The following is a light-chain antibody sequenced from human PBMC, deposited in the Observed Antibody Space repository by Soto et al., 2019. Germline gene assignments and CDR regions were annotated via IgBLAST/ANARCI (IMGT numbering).Light chain of an antibody. CDR1: QSVSSN. CDR3: HQYDNWPKT. J-gene: IGKJ5*01. CDR2: GAS. Sequence: EIVMTQSPATLSVYPGERATLSCRASQSVSSNLAWYQQKPGQAPRLLIYGASTRATGIPARFSGSGSGTEFTLTISSLQSEDYAVYYCHQYDNWPKTFGQGTRTGD. V-gene: IGKV3-15*01.